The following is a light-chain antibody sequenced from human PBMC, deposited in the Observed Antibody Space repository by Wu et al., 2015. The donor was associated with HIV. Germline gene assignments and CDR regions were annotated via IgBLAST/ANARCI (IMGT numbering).Light chain of an antibody. V-gene: IGKV3-15*01. CDR3: QQYYDWPIT. Sequence: QKPRPTAPHGSSSMVHPPRATNIPSHGSSGSGSGTDFTLTISSLQSDDFAVYYCQQYYDWPITFGQGTRLDIK. CDR2: VHP. J-gene: IGKJ5*01.